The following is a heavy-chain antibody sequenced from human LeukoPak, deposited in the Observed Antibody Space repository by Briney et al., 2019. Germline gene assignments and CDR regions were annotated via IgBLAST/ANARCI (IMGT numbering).Heavy chain of an antibody. CDR1: GYTFTGHY. CDR2: INPKSGGT. Sequence: ASVKVSCKASGYTFTGHYMHWVRQAPGQGLEWMGWINPKSGGTNFAQKFQGRVTMTRDTSISTAYMEMSRLRSDDRAVYYCARENADSSGYYFLDYWGQGTLVTVSS. J-gene: IGHJ4*02. V-gene: IGHV1-2*02. CDR3: ARENADSSGYYFLDY. D-gene: IGHD3-22*01.